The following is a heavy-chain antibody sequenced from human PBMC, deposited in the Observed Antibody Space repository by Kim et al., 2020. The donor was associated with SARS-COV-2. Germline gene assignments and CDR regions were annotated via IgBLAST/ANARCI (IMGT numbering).Heavy chain of an antibody. CDR3: ARDALWFGELWGY. CDR1: GGSFSGYY. Sequence: SETLSLTCAVYGGSFSGYYWSWIRQPPGKGLEWIGEINHSGSTNYNPSLKSRVTISVDTSKNQFSLKLSSVTAADTAVYYCARDALWFGELWGYWGQGTLVTVSS. CDR2: INHSGST. D-gene: IGHD3-10*01. V-gene: IGHV4-34*01. J-gene: IGHJ4*02.